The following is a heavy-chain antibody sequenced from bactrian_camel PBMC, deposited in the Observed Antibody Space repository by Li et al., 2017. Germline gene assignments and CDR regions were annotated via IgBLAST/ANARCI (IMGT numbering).Heavy chain of an antibody. CDR2: LDVDGSTA. CDR1: GHTYSGYYKDYC. CDR3: AAAGRRFAFEGNCVTGLGSKIFEH. D-gene: IGHD7*01. Sequence: HVQLVESGGGSVQVGGSLKLSCVASGHTYSGYYKDYCMVWFRQAPGSEREGVAALDVDGSTAYIDSVKDRFTVSKDNAKNTLYLQMNSLKAEDTAMYYCAAAGRRFAFEGNCVTGLGSKIFEHWGQGTQVTVS. J-gene: IGHJ4*01. V-gene: IGHV3S1*01.